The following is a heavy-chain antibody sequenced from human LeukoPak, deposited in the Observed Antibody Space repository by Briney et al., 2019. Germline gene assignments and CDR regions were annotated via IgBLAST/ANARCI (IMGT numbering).Heavy chain of an antibody. J-gene: IGHJ4*02. Sequence: GASLRLSCAASGFTFSSYAMHWVLQAPGKGLEWVAVISYDGSNKYYADSVKGRFTISRDNSKNTLYLQMNSLRAEDTAVYYCARARHPFLSEIDYWGQGTLVTVSS. CDR1: GFTFSSYA. CDR3: ARARHPFLSEIDY. CDR2: ISYDGSNK. V-gene: IGHV3-30*04.